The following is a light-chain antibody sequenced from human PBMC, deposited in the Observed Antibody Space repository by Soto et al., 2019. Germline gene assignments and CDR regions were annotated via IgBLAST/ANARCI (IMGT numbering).Light chain of an antibody. J-gene: IGLJ3*02. V-gene: IGLV1-44*01. Sequence: QSVLTQPPSASGTPGQRVTISCSGSNSNIGTNAVNWFHQLPGAAPKLLIYLNNKRPSGVPDRFSGSKSGTSASLAISGLQSEDEADYYCEARDDSLGAGVFGGGTKLTVL. CDR1: NSNIGTNA. CDR2: LNN. CDR3: EARDDSLGAGV.